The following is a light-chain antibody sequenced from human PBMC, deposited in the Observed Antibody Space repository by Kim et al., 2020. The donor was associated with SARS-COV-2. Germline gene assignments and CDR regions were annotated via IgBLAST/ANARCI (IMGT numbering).Light chain of an antibody. V-gene: IGLV6-57*04. CDR2: EDY. Sequence: NFMLTQPHSVSGSPEKTVTISCTRSGGSIASNYVQWYQQRPGSAPTTVIYEDYQRPSGVPDRFSGSIDGSSNSASLTISGLRTEDEADYYCQSYDSSSWVFGGGTQLTVL. CDR3: QSYDSSSWV. CDR1: GGSIASNY. J-gene: IGLJ3*02.